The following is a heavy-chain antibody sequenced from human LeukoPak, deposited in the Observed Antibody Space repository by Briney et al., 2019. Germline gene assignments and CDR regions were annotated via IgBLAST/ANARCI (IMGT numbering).Heavy chain of an antibody. CDR3: ARVGVRYGDFPN. Sequence: ASVKVSCKASGYTFPGYYMHWVRQAPGQGLEWMGRINPNSGGTNYAQKFQGRVTMTRDTSISTAYMELSRLRSDDTAVYYCARVGVRYGDFPNWGQGTLVTVSS. D-gene: IGHD4-17*01. CDR1: GYTFPGYY. J-gene: IGHJ1*01. V-gene: IGHV1-2*06. CDR2: INPNSGGT.